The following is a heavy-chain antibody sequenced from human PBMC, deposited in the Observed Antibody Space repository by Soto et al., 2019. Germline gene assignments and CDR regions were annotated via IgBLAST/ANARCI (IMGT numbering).Heavy chain of an antibody. CDR2: IYNDATT. D-gene: IGHD5-18*01. Sequence: GGSLRLSCAASGFTVSSNYMTWVRLAPGKGLEWISVIYNDATTYYTDSVKGRFTISRDNSKNTLYLQMNSLRDEDTAVYYCAREVSEYSYGFGAFDIWGQGTMVTVSS. V-gene: IGHV3-53*01. CDR1: GFTVSSNY. J-gene: IGHJ3*02. CDR3: AREVSEYSYGFGAFDI.